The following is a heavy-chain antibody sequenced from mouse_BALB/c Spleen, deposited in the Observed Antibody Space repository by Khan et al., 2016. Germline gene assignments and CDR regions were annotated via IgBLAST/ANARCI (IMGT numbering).Heavy chain of an antibody. CDR2: ISSGGYT. V-gene: IGHV5-6-5*01. J-gene: IGHJ2*01. Sequence: EVELVESGGGLMKPGESLKISCAASGFIFSSYAMSWVRQTPEKRLEWVASISSGGYTYYPDSMRGRFTISRDNAGNILYFQVSSLRSEDTAMYXCTRYDYGNPFDYWGQGTTLTVSS. CDR1: GFIFSSYA. CDR3: TRYDYGNPFDY. D-gene: IGHD1-1*01.